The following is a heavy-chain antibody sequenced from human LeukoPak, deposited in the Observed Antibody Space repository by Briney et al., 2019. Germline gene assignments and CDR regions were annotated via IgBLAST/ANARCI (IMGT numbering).Heavy chain of an antibody. CDR1: GFTFSNYA. D-gene: IGHD3-22*01. CDR3: AKWDTYYDSSGYYFY. CDR2: ISGSGDNT. J-gene: IGHJ4*02. Sequence: PGGSLRLSCAASGFTFSNYAMSWVRQAPGKGLEWVSAISGSGDNTYYADSVKGRFTVSRDNSKNTLYVQMKSLRAEDTAVYYCAKWDTYYDSSGYYFYWGQGTLVTVSS. V-gene: IGHV3-23*01.